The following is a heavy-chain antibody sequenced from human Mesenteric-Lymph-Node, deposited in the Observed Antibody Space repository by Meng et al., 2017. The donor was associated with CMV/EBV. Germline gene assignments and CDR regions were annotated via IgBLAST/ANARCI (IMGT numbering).Heavy chain of an antibody. J-gene: IGHJ4*02. CDR3: AGRYSSGSYYDNLDY. CDR2: IYHSGST. D-gene: IGHD3-22*01. CDR1: CGSISTSHW. Sequence: SCGSISTSHWWSWVRQSPEKGLEWMGEIYHSGSTNYNPSIKSRVTISVDKSKNQFSLKLRSVTAADTAVYYCAGRYSSGSYYDNLDYWGQGTLVTVSS. V-gene: IGHV4-4*02.